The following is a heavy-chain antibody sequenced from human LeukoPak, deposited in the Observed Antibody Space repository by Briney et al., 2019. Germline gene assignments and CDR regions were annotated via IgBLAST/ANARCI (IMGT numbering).Heavy chain of an antibody. V-gene: IGHV3-23*01. CDR3: AARIEQLVAP. CDR1: GFTVSSYA. D-gene: IGHD6-13*01. J-gene: IGHJ5*02. Sequence: GSLRLSCAASGFTVSSYAMSWVRQAPGKGLEWVSAISASGGSTYYADSVKGRFTISRDNSKNTLYLQMNSLRAEDTAVYYCAARIEQLVAPWGQGTLVTVSS. CDR2: ISASGGST.